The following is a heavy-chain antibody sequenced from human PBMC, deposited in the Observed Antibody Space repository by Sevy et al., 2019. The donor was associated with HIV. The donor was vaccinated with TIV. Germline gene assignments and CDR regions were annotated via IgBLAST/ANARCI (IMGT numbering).Heavy chain of an antibody. CDR1: GFTVSIYD. CDR3: ARGALSGSYGGPLDY. J-gene: IGHJ4*02. V-gene: IGHV3-13*01. CDR2: INTVGDT. Sequence: GGSLRLSCAASGFTVSIYDMHWVRQATGKGLEWVSAINTVGDTYYPGSVKGRFTISRENAKNSLYLQMNSLRAGDTAVYYCARGALSGSYGGPLDYWGQGTLVTVSS. D-gene: IGHD1-26*01.